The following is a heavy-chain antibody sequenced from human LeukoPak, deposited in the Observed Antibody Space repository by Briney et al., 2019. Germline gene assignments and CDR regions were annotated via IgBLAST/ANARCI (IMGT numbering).Heavy chain of an antibody. Sequence: ASVKVSCKASGYTFTSYYIHWVRQAPGQGLEWLGVLNPNNGGATYAQKFQGRVTMTRDTSTSTSYMELSFLRSEDTAVYYCVRGNYGSGSYGAFDIWGQGTMVIVSS. D-gene: IGHD3-10*01. J-gene: IGHJ3*02. V-gene: IGHV1-46*01. CDR2: LNPNNGGA. CDR1: GYTFTSYY. CDR3: VRGNYGSGSYGAFDI.